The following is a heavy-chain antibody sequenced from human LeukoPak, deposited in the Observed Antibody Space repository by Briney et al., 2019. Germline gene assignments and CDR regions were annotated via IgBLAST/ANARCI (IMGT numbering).Heavy chain of an antibody. Sequence: PGRPLRLSCAASGFTFSSYAMLWVRQAPGKGLEGVAVISYDGSNKYYADSVKSRFTISRDNSKNTLYLQMNSLRAEDTAVYYCARDPYCSSTSCYVFDYWGQGTLVTVSS. V-gene: IGHV3-30*01. D-gene: IGHD2-2*01. J-gene: IGHJ4*02. CDR3: ARDPYCSSTSCYVFDY. CDR2: ISYDGSNK. CDR1: GFTFSSYA.